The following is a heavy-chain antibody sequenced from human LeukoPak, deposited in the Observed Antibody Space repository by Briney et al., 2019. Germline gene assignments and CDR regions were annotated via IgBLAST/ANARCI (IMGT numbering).Heavy chain of an antibody. CDR2: ISGGGGSK. J-gene: IGHJ6*02. CDR3: AKDRVSYGSYGMDV. D-gene: IGHD1-26*01. Sequence: GGSLTLSWAASGFTLSSYAMSWVRQPPGKGLEWVSGISGGGGSKYYADSVKGRFTIARDNSKNTLYLQMNSLRAEDTAVYYCAKDRVSYGSYGMDVWGQGTTVTVSS. V-gene: IGHV3-23*01. CDR1: GFTLSSYA.